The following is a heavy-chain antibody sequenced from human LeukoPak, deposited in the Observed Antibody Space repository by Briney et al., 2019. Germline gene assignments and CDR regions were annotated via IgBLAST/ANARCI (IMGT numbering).Heavy chain of an antibody. Sequence: GPLRLSCAASGFTFSSYAMSWVRQAPGKGLEWVSAISGSGGSTYYADSVKGRFTISRDNSKNTLYLQMNSLRAEDTAVYYCAKDLYGYVSNWFDPWGQGTLVTVSS. CDR2: ISGSGGST. J-gene: IGHJ5*02. CDR1: GFTFSSYA. D-gene: IGHD5-12*01. CDR3: AKDLYGYVSNWFDP. V-gene: IGHV3-23*01.